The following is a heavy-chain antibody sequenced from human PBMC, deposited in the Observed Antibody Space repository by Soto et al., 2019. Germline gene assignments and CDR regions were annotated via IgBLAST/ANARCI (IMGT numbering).Heavy chain of an antibody. CDR1: GFIFSDYF. CDR3: VRDSARIVVVRPVEGDNWLDP. CDR2: ISGSSDNI. D-gene: IGHD2-2*01. V-gene: IGHV3-11*06. J-gene: IGHJ5*02. Sequence: WGSLRLSCAASGFIFSDYFMSWIRQAPGKGLEGVSFISGSSDNIKYADSVKSRFTISRDNAKNSLYLQMNSLRAEDTAVYYCVRDSARIVVVRPVEGDNWLDPWGQGTLVAVSS.